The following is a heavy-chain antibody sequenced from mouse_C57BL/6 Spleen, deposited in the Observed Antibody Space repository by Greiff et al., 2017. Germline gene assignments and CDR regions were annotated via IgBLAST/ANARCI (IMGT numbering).Heavy chain of an antibody. CDR1: GYAFSSSW. CDR2: IYPGDGDT. CDR3: ARWLLGAMDY. V-gene: IGHV1-82*01. D-gene: IGHD2-3*01. Sequence: VQLQQSGPELVKPGASVKISCKASGYAFSSSWMNWVKQRPGKGLEWIGRIYPGDGDTNYNGKFKGKATLTADKSSSTAYMQLSSLTSEDSAVYVCARWLLGAMDYWGQGTSVTVSS. J-gene: IGHJ4*01.